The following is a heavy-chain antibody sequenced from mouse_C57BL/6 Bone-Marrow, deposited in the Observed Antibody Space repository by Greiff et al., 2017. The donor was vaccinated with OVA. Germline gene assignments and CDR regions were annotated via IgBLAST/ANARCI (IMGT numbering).Heavy chain of an antibody. V-gene: IGHV1-64*01. J-gene: IGHJ2*01. CDR1: GYTFTSYW. CDR2: IHPNSGST. D-gene: IGHD1-1*01. CDR3: ARPLNGSSRDYFDY. Sequence: VQLQQPGAELVKPGASVKLSCKASGYTFTSYWMHWVKQRPGQGLEWIGMIHPNSGSTNYNEKFKSKATLTVDKSSSTAYMQLSSLTSEDSAVYYCARPLNGSSRDYFDYWGQGTTLTVSS.